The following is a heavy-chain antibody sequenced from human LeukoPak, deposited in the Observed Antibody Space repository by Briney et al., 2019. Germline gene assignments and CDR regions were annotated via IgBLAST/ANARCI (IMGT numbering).Heavy chain of an antibody. V-gene: IGHV1-69*04. CDR3: AGEMSVAGTLGY. CDR2: IIPILGIA. J-gene: IGHJ4*02. D-gene: IGHD6-19*01. Sequence: SVTVSCKASGGTFSSYAISWVRQAPGQGLEWMGRIIPILGIANYAQKFQGRVTITADKSTSTAYMELSSLRSEDTAVYYCAGEMSVAGTLGYWGQGTLVTVSS. CDR1: GGTFSSYA.